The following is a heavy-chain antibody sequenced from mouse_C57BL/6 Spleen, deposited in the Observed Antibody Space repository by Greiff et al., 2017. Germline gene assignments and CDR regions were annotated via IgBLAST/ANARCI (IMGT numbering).Heavy chain of an antibody. CDR1: GYAFTNYL. Sequence: VQLQQSGAELVRPGTSVKVSCKASGYAFTNYLIEWVKQRPGQGLEWIGVINPGSGGTNYNEKFKGKATLTADKSSSTAYMQLSSLTSEDSAGYFWARGDYGSSFSLFDYWGQGTTLTVSS. CDR2: INPGSGGT. J-gene: IGHJ2*01. V-gene: IGHV1-54*01. CDR3: ARGDYGSSFSLFDY. D-gene: IGHD1-1*01.